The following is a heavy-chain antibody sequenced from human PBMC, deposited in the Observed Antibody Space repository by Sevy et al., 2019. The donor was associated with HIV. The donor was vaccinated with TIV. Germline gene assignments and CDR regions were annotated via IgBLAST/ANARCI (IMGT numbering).Heavy chain of an antibody. CDR2: ISYDGSNK. V-gene: IGHV3-30*04. D-gene: IGHD6-13*01. J-gene: IGHJ4*02. CDR3: ARDSKRSIAAAGDLDY. CDR1: GFTFSSYA. Sequence: GGSLRLSCAASGFTFSSYAMHWVRQAPGKGLEWVAVISYDGSNKYYADSVKGRFTISRDNSKNTLYLQMNSLRAEDTAVYYCARDSKRSIAAAGDLDYWGQGTLVTVSS.